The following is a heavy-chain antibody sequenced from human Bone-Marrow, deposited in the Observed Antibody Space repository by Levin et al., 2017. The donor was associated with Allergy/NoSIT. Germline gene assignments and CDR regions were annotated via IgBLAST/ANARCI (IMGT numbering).Heavy chain of an antibody. CDR3: ATDGSPHSYVPRCYHYGYHYGLDV. CDR1: GFTFNSYN. CDR2: ISSSSSSI. Sequence: ASVKVSCGASGFTFNSYNMNWVRQAPGKGLQWVSSISSSSSSIYYADSVKGRFTISRDNAKNSVSLQMNSLRAEESAIHYCATDGSPHSYVPRCYHYGYHYGLDVWGQGTTVIVSS. D-gene: IGHD3-22*01. V-gene: IGHV3-21*01. J-gene: IGHJ6*02.